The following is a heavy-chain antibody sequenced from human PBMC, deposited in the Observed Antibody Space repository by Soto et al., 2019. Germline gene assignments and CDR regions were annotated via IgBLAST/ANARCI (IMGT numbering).Heavy chain of an antibody. V-gene: IGHV3-64*01. D-gene: IGHD6-13*01. CDR2: FSNNGAHT. Sequence: EAQLVESGGGLVQPGGSLRLSCAASGFTFSNYEMHWVRQAPGKGLEYDSGFSNNGAHTDYAKSVKGRFTISRDNSENTLYLQMGSLRAEDMALYYCARRGYGSRWPNVYMDVWGKGTTVTVSS. CDR1: GFTFSNYE. J-gene: IGHJ6*03. CDR3: ARRGYGSRWPNVYMDV.